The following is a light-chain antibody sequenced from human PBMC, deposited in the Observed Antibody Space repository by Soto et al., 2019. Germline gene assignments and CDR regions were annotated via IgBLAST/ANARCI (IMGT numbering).Light chain of an antibody. V-gene: IGLV2-14*01. CDR2: EVN. CDR1: SXDVGAFNY. CDR3: SSYTSSGTLYV. Sequence: QSALTQPASVSGSPGQSITISCTGTSXDVGAFNYVSWFQHHPGKAPKLMISEVNNRPSGVSTRFSGSKSGDTASLTISGLQAEDEADYYCSSYTSSGTLYVFGTGTKVTVL. J-gene: IGLJ1*01.